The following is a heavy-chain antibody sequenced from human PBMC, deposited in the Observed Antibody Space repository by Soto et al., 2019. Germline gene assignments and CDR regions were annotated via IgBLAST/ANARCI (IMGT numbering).Heavy chain of an antibody. V-gene: IGHV4-31*03. CDR3: ARDVTNYFDY. J-gene: IGHJ4*02. D-gene: IGHD2-21*02. CDR2: IYYSGST. Sequence: SETLSLTCTVSGGSIRSGGYYWSWIRQHPGKGLEWIGYIYYSGSTYYNPSLKSRVTISVDTSKNQFSLKLSSVTAADTAVYYCARDVTNYFDYWGQGTLVTVSS. CDR1: GGSIRSGGYY.